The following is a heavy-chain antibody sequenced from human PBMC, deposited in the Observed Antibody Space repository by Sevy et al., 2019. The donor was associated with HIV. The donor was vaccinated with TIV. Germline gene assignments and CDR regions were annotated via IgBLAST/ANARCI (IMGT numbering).Heavy chain of an antibody. D-gene: IGHD1-26*01. Sequence: GGSLRLSCAASEFTFSSYWMSWLRQAPGKGLEWVANIKQDGSEKYYVDSVKGRFTISRDNAKNSLYLQMNSLRAEDTAVYYCARSGGSYDYGMDVWGQGTTVTVSS. CDR2: IKQDGSEK. CDR1: EFTFSSYW. CDR3: ARSGGSYDYGMDV. V-gene: IGHV3-7*01. J-gene: IGHJ6*02.